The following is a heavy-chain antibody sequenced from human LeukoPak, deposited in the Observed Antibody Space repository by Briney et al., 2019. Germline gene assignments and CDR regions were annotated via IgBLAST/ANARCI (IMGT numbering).Heavy chain of an antibody. Sequence: PGGSLRLSCAASGFTFSSYSMNWVRQAPGKGLEWVSSISNSSSYIYYVDSVKGRFTISRDNAKNSLYLQMNSLRAEDTAVYYCARVYGSSWYGGGDYWGQGTLVTVSS. CDR3: ARVYGSSWYGGGDY. CDR2: ISNSSSYI. CDR1: GFTFSSYS. J-gene: IGHJ4*02. V-gene: IGHV3-21*01. D-gene: IGHD6-13*01.